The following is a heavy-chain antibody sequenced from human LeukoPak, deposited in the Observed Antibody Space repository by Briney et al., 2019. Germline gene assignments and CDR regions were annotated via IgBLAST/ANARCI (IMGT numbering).Heavy chain of an antibody. CDR3: ARATYCSGGSCYHGAGYYYMGV. J-gene: IGHJ6*03. D-gene: IGHD2-15*01. Sequence: PSETLSLTCTVSGDSISGFYWSWIRQPPGKGLEWIGYIYYSGTTNYNPSLKSRLTISVDTSKNQFSLKLSSVTAADTAVYYCARATYCSGGSCYHGAGYYYMGVWGKGTTVTVSS. CDR2: IYYSGTT. CDR1: GDSISGFY. V-gene: IGHV4-59*01.